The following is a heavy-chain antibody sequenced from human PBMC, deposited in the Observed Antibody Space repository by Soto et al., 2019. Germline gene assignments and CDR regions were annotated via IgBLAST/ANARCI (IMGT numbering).Heavy chain of an antibody. J-gene: IGHJ6*02. CDR1: GYTFTSYY. Sequence: EASVKVSCKASGYTFTSYYMHWVRQAPGQGLEWMGIINPSGGSTSYAQKFQGRVTMTRDTSTSTVYMELSSLRSEDTAVYYCARESSSSPYYXXGMDVLGQGTTVTVSS. CDR3: ARESSSSPYYXXGMDV. V-gene: IGHV1-46*01. D-gene: IGHD6-6*01. CDR2: INPSGGST.